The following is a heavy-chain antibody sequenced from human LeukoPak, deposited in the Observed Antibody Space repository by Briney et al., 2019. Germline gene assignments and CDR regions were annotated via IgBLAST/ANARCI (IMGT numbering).Heavy chain of an antibody. CDR3: ARYDRGYYYFDY. D-gene: IGHD3-22*01. Sequence: GGSQRLSCAASGFTISSNYMSWVRQAPGKGLEWVSVIYSGGSTYYADSVKGRFTISRDNSKNTLYLQMNSLRAEDTAVYYCARYDRGYYYFDYWGQGTLVTVSS. CDR2: IYSGGST. J-gene: IGHJ4*02. CDR1: GFTISSNY. V-gene: IGHV3-66*02.